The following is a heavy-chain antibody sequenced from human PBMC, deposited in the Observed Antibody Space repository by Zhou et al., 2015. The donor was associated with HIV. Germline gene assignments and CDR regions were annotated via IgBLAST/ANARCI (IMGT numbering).Heavy chain of an antibody. CDR3: ARGPYCGGDCSPGLSDY. J-gene: IGHJ4*02. CDR2: IIPIFGTA. D-gene: IGHD2-21*02. Sequence: QVQLVQSGSEVKKPGSSVKVSCKASGGTLSGSDISWVRQAPGQGLEWMGGIIPIFGTANYAQKFQGRVTITADKSTSTAYMELSSLRSEDTAVYYCARGPYCGGDCSPGLSDYWGQGTLVTVSS. V-gene: IGHV1-69*06. CDR1: GGTLSGSD.